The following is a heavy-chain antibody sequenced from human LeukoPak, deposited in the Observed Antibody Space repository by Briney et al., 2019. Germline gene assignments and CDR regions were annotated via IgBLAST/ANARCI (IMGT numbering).Heavy chain of an antibody. CDR3: AKGANYYGILTGHGYFQH. V-gene: IGHV3-23*01. D-gene: IGHD3-9*01. Sequence: GGSLRLSCAASGFTFSSYAMSWVRQAPGKGLEWVSAISGSGGSTYYADSVKGRFTISRDNSKNTLYLQMNSLRAEDTAVYYCAKGANYYGILTGHGYFQHWGQGTLVTVSS. J-gene: IGHJ1*01. CDR2: ISGSGGST. CDR1: GFTFSSYA.